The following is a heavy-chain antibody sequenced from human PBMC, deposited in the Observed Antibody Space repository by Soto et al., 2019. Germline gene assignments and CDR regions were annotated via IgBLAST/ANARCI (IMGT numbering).Heavy chain of an antibody. CDR2: INPNSGGT. V-gene: IGHV1-2*04. Sequence: ASVKVSCKASGYTFTGYYMHWVRQAPGQGLEWMGWINPNSGGTNYAQKFQGWVTMTRDTSISTAYMELSRLRSDDTAVYYCARGGYDILTGYSLYYFDYWGQGTLVTVSS. CDR1: GYTFTGYY. D-gene: IGHD3-9*01. CDR3: ARGGYDILTGYSLYYFDY. J-gene: IGHJ4*02.